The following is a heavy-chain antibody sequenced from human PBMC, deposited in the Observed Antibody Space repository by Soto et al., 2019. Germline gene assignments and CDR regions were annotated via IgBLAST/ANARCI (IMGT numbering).Heavy chain of an antibody. CDR1: GASIRSGGYY. CDR2: IYYSGST. J-gene: IGHJ5*02. V-gene: IGHV4-31*03. Sequence: SETLSLTCTVSGASIRSGGYYWTWIRHHPGKGLEWIGSIYYSGSTYYNPSLKSRLTISVETSKNQFSLNLRSVTAADTAVYYCTTGQDRSDISGYYHNWFAPWGQGTLVPVSS. CDR3: TTGQDRSDISGYYHNWFAP. D-gene: IGHD3-22*01.